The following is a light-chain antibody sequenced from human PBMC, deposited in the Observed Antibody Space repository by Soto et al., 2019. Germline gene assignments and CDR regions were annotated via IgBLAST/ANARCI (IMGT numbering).Light chain of an antibody. Sequence: QSVLTQPPSVSGAPGQRVTISCTGSSSNIGAGYDVQWYQQLPGAAPRLLIFGNTNRPSGVPDRFSGSRSGTSASLAISGLQAEDEADYYCQFYDISRSVSVVFGGGTKLTVL. J-gene: IGLJ2*01. V-gene: IGLV1-40*01. CDR3: QFYDISRSVSVV. CDR1: SSNIGAGYD. CDR2: GNT.